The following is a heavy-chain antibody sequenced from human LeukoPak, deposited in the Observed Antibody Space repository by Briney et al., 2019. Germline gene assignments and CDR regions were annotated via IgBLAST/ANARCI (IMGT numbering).Heavy chain of an antibody. CDR1: GGSFSGYY. V-gene: IGHV4-34*01. Sequence: PSETLSLTCAVYGGSFSGYYWSWIRQPPGKGLEWIGEINHSGSTNYNPSLKSRVTMSVDTSRTQFSLDLSSVTAADTAVYYCARAGDSSGIHYYYHGIDVWGQGTTVTVSS. CDR3: ARAGDSSGIHYYYHGIDV. CDR2: INHSGST. J-gene: IGHJ6*02. D-gene: IGHD3-22*01.